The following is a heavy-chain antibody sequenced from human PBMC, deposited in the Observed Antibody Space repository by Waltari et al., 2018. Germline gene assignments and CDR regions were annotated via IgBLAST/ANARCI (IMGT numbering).Heavy chain of an antibody. CDR1: GFTFSSYG. CDR2: ISSSSSYI. CDR3: ARDGTLIAAARAYFQH. Sequence: EVQLVESGGGLVKPGGSLRLSCAASGFTFSSYGMNWVRQAPGKGLEWVSSISSSSSYIYYADSVKGRFTISRDNAKNSLYLQMNSLRAEDTAVYYCARDGTLIAAARAYFQHWGQGTLVTVSS. J-gene: IGHJ1*01. D-gene: IGHD6-13*01. V-gene: IGHV3-21*01.